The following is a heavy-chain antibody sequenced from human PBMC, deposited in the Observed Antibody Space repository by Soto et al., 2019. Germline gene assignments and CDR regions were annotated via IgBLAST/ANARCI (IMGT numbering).Heavy chain of an antibody. CDR1: GFTFSSYA. J-gene: IGHJ4*02. CDR3: AKVDDFWSGSTLGLDY. CDR2: ISGSGGST. D-gene: IGHD3-3*01. V-gene: IGHV3-23*01. Sequence: GGSLRLSCAASGFTFSSYAMSWVRQAPGKGLEWVSAISGSGGSTYYADSVKGRFTISRDNSKNTLYLQMNSLRAEDTAVYYCAKVDDFWSGSTLGLDYWGQGTLVTVSS.